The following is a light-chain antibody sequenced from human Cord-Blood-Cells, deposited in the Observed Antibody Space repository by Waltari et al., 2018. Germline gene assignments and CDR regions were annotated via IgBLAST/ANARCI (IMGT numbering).Light chain of an antibody. J-gene: IGKJ2*01. CDR2: KAS. CDR1: QSISSW. CDR3: QQYNSYST. Sequence: DIQMTQSPSTLSASVGDRVTITCRASQSISSWLAWYQQKPGKAPKLLIYKASSLESGVPSRFSGSGPGTEFTLTISSLQPDDFATYYCQQYNSYSTFGQGTKLEIK. V-gene: IGKV1-5*03.